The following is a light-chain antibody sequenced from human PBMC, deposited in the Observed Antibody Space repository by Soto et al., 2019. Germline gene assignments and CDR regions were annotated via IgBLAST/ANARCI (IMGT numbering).Light chain of an antibody. CDR2: GVS. J-gene: IGKJ5*01. V-gene: IGKV3-15*01. Sequence: DILMTQSPSTLSVSPGESVTISCRASESFSSNLAWYQQRPGQAPRLLIYGVSTRDTGVPARFSGSASGTEFTFTISSLQSEDFAVYFCKQYNDWPRTLGQGTRLE. CDR3: KQYNDWPRT. CDR1: ESFSSN.